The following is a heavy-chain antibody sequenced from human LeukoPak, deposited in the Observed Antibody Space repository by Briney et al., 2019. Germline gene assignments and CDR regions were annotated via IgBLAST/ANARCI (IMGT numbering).Heavy chain of an antibody. J-gene: IGHJ4*02. D-gene: IGHD6-19*01. CDR2: INPSGGST. CDR3: ARDKSGNSGWYSYFDY. V-gene: IGHV1-46*01. CDR1: GYTFTSYY. Sequence: ASVKVSCKAFGYTFTSYYMHWVRQAPGQGLEWMGIINPSGGSTSYAQKFQGRVTMTRDMSTSTVYMELSRLRSDDTAVYYCARDKSGNSGWYSYFDYWGQGTLVTVSS.